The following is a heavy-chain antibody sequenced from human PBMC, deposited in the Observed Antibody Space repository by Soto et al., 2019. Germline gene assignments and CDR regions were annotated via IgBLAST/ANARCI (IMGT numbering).Heavy chain of an antibody. CDR1: GGSISSSSYY. Sequence: QLPLQESGPGLVKPSETLSLTCTVSGGSISSSSYYWGWIRQPPGKGLEWIGSIYYSGSTYYNPSLKSRVTISVDTSKNQFSLKLSSVTAADTAVYYCARQTTWRPNWFDPWGQGTLVTVSS. CDR2: IYYSGST. CDR3: ARQTTWRPNWFDP. V-gene: IGHV4-39*01. D-gene: IGHD1-7*01. J-gene: IGHJ5*02.